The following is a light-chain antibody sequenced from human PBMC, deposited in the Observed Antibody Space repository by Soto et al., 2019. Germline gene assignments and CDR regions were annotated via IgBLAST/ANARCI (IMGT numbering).Light chain of an antibody. J-gene: IGKJ1*01. CDR3: QQYGSSPWT. V-gene: IGKV3-20*01. Sequence: EIVLTQSPATLSSFPGDRVTLSCRASQAVNTRLAWYQHKPGQAPRLLIHLTSNRAAGIPARFSGSGSGTDFTLTISRLEPEDFAVYYCQQYGSSPWTFGQGTKVDIK. CDR1: QAVNTR. CDR2: LTS.